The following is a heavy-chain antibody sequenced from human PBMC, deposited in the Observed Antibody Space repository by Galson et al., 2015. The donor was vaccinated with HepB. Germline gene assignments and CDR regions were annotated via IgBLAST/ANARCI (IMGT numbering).Heavy chain of an antibody. V-gene: IGHV4-31*03. CDR1: GGSISSGGYY. D-gene: IGHD4-11*01. CDR2: IYYSGST. Sequence: TLSLTCTVSGGSISSGGYYWSWIRQHPGKGLEWIGYIYYSGSTYYNPSLKSRVTISVDTSKNQFSLKLSSVTAADTAVYYCARVSKIVYYFDYWGQGTLVTVSS. J-gene: IGHJ4*02. CDR3: ARVSKIVYYFDY.